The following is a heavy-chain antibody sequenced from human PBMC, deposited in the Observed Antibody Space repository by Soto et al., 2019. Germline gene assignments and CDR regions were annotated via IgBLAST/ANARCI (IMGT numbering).Heavy chain of an antibody. V-gene: IGHV1-46*01. CDR1: GYTFTSYY. Sequence: GASVKVSCKASGYTFTSYYMHWVRQAPGQGLEWMGIINPSGGSTSYAQKFQGRVTMTRDTSTSTVYMELSSLRSEDTAVYYCARVRGYDFWSGYEAFDYWGQGTLVTVSS. CDR2: INPSGGST. CDR3: ARVRGYDFWSGYEAFDY. J-gene: IGHJ4*02. D-gene: IGHD3-3*01.